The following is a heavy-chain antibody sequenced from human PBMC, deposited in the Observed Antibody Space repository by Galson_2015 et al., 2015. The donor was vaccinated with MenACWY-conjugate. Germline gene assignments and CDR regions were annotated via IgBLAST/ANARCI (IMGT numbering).Heavy chain of an antibody. CDR3: ARHPPGGRGMDV. Sequence: QSGAEVKKSGESLTISCQGSGYSFTTYWLGWVRQLPGKGLEWMGLISPGDSNIRYSPAFQGRVTISADKSISTAYLQWNSLQASDTAIYYCARHPPGGRGMDVWGQGTTVTVSS. D-gene: IGHD1-26*01. CDR2: ISPGDSNI. CDR1: GYSFTTYW. J-gene: IGHJ6*02. V-gene: IGHV5-51*01.